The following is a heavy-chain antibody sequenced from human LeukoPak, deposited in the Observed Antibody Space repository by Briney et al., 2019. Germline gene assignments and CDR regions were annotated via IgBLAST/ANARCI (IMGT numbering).Heavy chain of an antibody. Sequence: KASETLSLTCTVSGGSISSYYWSWIRQPPGKGLEWIGYIYYSGSTNYNPSLKSRVTISVDTSKNQFSLKLSSVTAADTAVYYCARGGLWFGEGDFDYWGQGTLVTVSS. V-gene: IGHV4-59*13. J-gene: IGHJ4*02. CDR2: IYYSGST. CDR1: GGSISSYY. D-gene: IGHD3-10*01. CDR3: ARGGLWFGEGDFDY.